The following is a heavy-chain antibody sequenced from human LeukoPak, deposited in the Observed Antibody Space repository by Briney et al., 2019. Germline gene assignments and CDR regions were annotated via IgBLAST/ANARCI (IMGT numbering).Heavy chain of an antibody. D-gene: IGHD5-24*01. CDR3: ARDLEMATIQGYYYYGMDV. CDR2: IIPILGIA. V-gene: IGHV1-69*04. CDR1: GGTFSSYT. J-gene: IGHJ6*02. Sequence: SVKVSCKASGGTFSSYTISWVRQAPGQGLEWMGRIIPILGIANYAQKFQGRVTITADKSTSTAYMELSSLRSEDTAVYYCARDLEMATIQGYYYYGMDVWGQGTSVTVSS.